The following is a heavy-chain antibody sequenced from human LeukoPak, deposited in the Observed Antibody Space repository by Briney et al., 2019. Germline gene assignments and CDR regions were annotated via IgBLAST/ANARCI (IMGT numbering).Heavy chain of an antibody. Sequence: GGSLRLSCAASGFTFGSFSMSWVRQAPGKGLEWFSYISSSSDTIYYADSVEGRFTISRDNAKNSLYLQMNSLRAEDAAVYYCAFGGGTTGLFDYWGQGTLVTVSS. V-gene: IGHV3-48*04. D-gene: IGHD1-1*01. J-gene: IGHJ4*02. CDR3: AFGGGTTGLFDY. CDR1: GFTFGSFS. CDR2: ISSSSDTI.